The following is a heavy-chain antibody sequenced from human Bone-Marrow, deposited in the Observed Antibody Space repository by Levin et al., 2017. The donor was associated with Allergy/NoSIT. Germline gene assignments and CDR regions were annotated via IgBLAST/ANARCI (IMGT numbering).Heavy chain of an antibody. CDR2: IYHSAKI. V-gene: IGHV4-31*03. J-gene: IGHJ4*02. D-gene: IGHD3-10*01. Sequence: SETLSLTCNFSGASFNTGNYYWSWIRQYPGKGLEWIGFIYHSAKIFYNPALKSRVSISIDMSQNQFSLNLRSVTAADTAIYYCAGSLITLVRGTTFDYWGRGSLVTVSS. CDR3: AGSLITLVRGTTFDY. CDR1: GASFNTGNYY.